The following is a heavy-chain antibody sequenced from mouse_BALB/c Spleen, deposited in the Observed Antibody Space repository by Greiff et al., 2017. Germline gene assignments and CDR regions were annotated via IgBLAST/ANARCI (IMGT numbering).Heavy chain of an antibody. J-gene: IGHJ2*01. CDR2: ISNLAYSI. CDR3: AREHYGSSYVDY. D-gene: IGHD1-1*01. V-gene: IGHV5-15*02. CDR1: GFTFSDYG. Sequence: EVQRVESGGGLVQPGGSRKLSCAASGFTFSDYGMAWVRQAPGKGPEWVAFISNLAYSIYYADTVTGRFTISRENAKNTLYLEMSSLRSEDTAMYYCAREHYGSSYVDYWGQGTTLTVSS.